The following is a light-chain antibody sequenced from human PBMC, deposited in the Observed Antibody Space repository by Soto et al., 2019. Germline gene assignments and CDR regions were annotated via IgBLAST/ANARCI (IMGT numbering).Light chain of an antibody. V-gene: IGLV2-14*01. Sequence: QSALTQPASVSGSPGQSITISCTGTSSDVGGYNYVSWYQQHPGKAPKLMIYEVSNRPSGVSNRFSGSKSANTASLTISGLQAEDEADYYFSSYTSSSTLLFGGGTKLTVL. CDR1: SSDVGGYNY. J-gene: IGLJ2*01. CDR3: SSYTSSSTLL. CDR2: EVS.